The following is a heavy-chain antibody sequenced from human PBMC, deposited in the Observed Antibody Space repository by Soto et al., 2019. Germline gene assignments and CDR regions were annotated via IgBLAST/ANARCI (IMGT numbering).Heavy chain of an antibody. CDR2: IYTGGNT. Sequence: QLQESGPGLVKPSETLSLTCNVSGRSKISYYWSWIRQPAGKGLEWIGRIYTGGNTKYNPSLKSRVTVSVETSKSQFSLGLTSVTAADTAVYYCAREGDDRHFFFDSWGQGTLVTVSS. CDR3: AREGDDRHFFFDS. CDR1: GRSKISYY. D-gene: IGHD3-3*02. J-gene: IGHJ4*02. V-gene: IGHV4-4*07.